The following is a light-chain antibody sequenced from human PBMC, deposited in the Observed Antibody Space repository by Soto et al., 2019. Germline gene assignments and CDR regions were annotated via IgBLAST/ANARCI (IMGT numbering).Light chain of an antibody. J-gene: IGLJ7*01. CDR2: EVS. V-gene: IGLV2-14*01. CDR1: SSDVGGSNY. Sequence: QSALTQPASVSGSPGQSITLSCTGTSSDVGGSNYVSWYQQHPGKAPKLMIYEVSKRPAGVSNRFSGSKSGNTASLTISGCQAEDEADYSCNSYTYNNDALFGGGTKLTVL. CDR3: NSYTYNNDAL.